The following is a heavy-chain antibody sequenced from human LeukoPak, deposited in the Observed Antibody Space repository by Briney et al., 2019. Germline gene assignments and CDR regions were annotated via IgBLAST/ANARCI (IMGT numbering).Heavy chain of an antibody. V-gene: IGHV4-39*01. D-gene: IGHD3-10*01. J-gene: IGHJ4*02. CDR1: GGSISSSSYY. CDR3: ARVYYYGSGSFYHFDY. CDR2: IYYSGST. Sequence: SETLSLTCTVSGGSISSSSYYWGWIRQPPGKGLEWIASIYYSGSTYYNPSLKSRVTISIDTSKSQFSLKLSSVTAADTAIYYCARVYYYGSGSFYHFDYWGQGTLVTVSS.